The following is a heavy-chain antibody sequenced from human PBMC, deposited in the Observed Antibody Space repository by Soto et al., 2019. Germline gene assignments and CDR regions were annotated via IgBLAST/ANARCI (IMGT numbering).Heavy chain of an antibody. CDR3: ARDVSTVTTYNWFDP. Sequence: PSETLSLTCTVSGGSISSYYWSWIRQPPGKGLEWIGYIYYTGSINYNPSLKSRVTISVDTSKNQFSLKLSSVTAADTAVYYCARDVSTVTTYNWFDPWGQGTRVTVS. V-gene: IGHV4-59*01. CDR2: IYYTGSI. J-gene: IGHJ5*02. CDR1: GGSISSYY. D-gene: IGHD4-17*01.